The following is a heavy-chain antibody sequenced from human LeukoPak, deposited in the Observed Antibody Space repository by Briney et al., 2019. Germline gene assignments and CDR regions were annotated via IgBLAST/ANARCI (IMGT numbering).Heavy chain of an antibody. Sequence: PSETLSLTCAVYGGSFSGYYWSWIRQPPGKGLEWIGEINHSGSTNYNPSLKSRVTISVDTSKNQFSLKLSSVTAADTAVYYCARARGYYGGLANYWGQGTLVTVSP. CDR1: GGSFSGYY. D-gene: IGHD4-23*01. J-gene: IGHJ4*02. CDR2: INHSGST. V-gene: IGHV4-34*01. CDR3: ARARGYYGGLANY.